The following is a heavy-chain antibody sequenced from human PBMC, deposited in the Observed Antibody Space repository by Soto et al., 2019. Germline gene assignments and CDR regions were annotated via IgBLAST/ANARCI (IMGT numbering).Heavy chain of an antibody. CDR3: TKRCLLPWFDS. Sequence: SPTLSLTCAISGASVSRNSAAWNWIRQSPSSGLEWLGRTYYGSKWPYDYAISVRSRITINPDTSKNQFSLQLNSVTPEDTAVYCCTKRCLLPWFDSRGRGTRVTVGS. J-gene: IGHJ5*01. D-gene: IGHD2-21*02. V-gene: IGHV6-1*01. CDR2: TYYGSKWPY. CDR1: GASVSRNSAA.